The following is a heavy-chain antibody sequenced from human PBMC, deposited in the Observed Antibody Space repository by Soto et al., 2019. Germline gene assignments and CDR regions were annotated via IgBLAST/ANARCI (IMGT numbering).Heavy chain of an antibody. V-gene: IGHV3-53*01. CDR2: IYSGGST. J-gene: IGHJ6*02. D-gene: IGHD1-26*01. Sequence: PGGSLRLSCAASGFTVSSNYMSWVRQAPGKGLEWVSVIYSGGSTYYADSVKGRFTISRDNSKNTLYLQMNSLRAEDTAVYYCARVKVGATTRREGDYYYYGMDVWGQGTTVTVSS. CDR1: GFTVSSNY. CDR3: ARVKVGATTRREGDYYYYGMDV.